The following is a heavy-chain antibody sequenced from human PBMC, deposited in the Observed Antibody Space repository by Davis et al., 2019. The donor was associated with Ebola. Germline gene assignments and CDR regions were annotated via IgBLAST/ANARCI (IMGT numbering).Heavy chain of an antibody. Sequence: GGSLRLSCTASGFTFGDYAMSWFRQAPGKGLEWVASIKQDGSNKYYVDSVKGRFTISRDNAKNSLYLQMNSLRVEDTAVYYCLYGMDVWGQGTTVTVSS. V-gene: IGHV3-7*01. CDR3: LYGMDV. CDR1: GFTFGDYA. CDR2: IKQDGSNK. J-gene: IGHJ6*02.